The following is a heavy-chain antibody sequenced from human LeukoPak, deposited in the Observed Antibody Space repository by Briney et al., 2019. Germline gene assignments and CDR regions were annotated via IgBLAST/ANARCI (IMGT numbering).Heavy chain of an antibody. Sequence: ASVKVSCKVSGYTFTGYYLHWVRQAPGQGLEWMGRINPSSGGTNYAQKFQGRVTMTRDTSINTAYMDLSSLRSDDTAVYYCARGSNWNYYYYGMDVWGQGTTVTVSS. J-gene: IGHJ6*02. CDR3: ARGSNWNYYYYGMDV. D-gene: IGHD1-20*01. CDR1: GYTFTGYY. V-gene: IGHV1-2*06. CDR2: INPSSGGT.